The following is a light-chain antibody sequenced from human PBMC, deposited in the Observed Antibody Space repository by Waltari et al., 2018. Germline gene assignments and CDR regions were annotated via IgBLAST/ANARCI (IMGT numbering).Light chain of an antibody. CDR1: SSNIGSNY. CDR3: AVWDDSLSGRV. Sequence: QSVLTQPPSASGTPGQRVTISCSGSSSNIGSNYVYWYLQFPRTAPKLLIYRNKQRPSGVSDRFSGSKSGTSASLAISGLRSDDEADYYCAVWDDSLSGRVFGGGTKLTVL. J-gene: IGLJ3*02. V-gene: IGLV1-47*01. CDR2: RNK.